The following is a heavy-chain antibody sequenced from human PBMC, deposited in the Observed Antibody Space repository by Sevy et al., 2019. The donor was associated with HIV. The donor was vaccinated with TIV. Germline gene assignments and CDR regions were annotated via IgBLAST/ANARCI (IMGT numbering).Heavy chain of an antibody. Sequence: ASVKVSCKASGYTFTSYGISWVRQAPGQGLEWMGWISAYNGNTNYAQKLQGRVTMTTDTSTSTAYMELRSLRSDDTAVYYCAGEGDYSGSSINWFDPWGQGTLVTVSS. CDR3: AGEGDYSGSSINWFDP. D-gene: IGHD6-6*01. V-gene: IGHV1-18*01. CDR2: ISAYNGNT. CDR1: GYTFTSYG. J-gene: IGHJ5*02.